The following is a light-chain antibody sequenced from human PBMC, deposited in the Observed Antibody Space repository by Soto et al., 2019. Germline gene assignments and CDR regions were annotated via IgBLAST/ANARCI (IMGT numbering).Light chain of an antibody. CDR1: QGISSY. V-gene: IGKV1-8*01. CDR3: QQYYRYPPVA. Sequence: AIRMTQSPSSLSASTGDRVTITCRASQGISSYLAWYQQKPGKAPKLLIYAASTLQSGVPSRFSGSGSGTDFTLTISCLQSEDFATYYCQQYYRYPPVAFGQGTKVEIK. CDR2: AAS. J-gene: IGKJ1*01.